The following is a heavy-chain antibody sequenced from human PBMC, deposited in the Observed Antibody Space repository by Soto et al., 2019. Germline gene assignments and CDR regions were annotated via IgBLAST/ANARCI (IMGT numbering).Heavy chain of an antibody. CDR1: GFTFDDYT. CDR3: AKDSTRGVGATSLGY. Sequence: GSLRLSCAASGFTFDDYTMHWVRQAPGKGLEWVSLISWDGGSTYYADSVKGRFTISRDNSKNSLYLQMNSLRTEDTALYYCAKDSTRGVGATSLGYWGQGTLVTVSS. V-gene: IGHV3-43*01. D-gene: IGHD1-26*01. J-gene: IGHJ4*02. CDR2: ISWDGGST.